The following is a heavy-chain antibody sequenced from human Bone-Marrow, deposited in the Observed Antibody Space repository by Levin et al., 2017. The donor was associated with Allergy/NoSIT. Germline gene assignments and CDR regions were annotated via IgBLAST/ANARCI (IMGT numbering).Heavy chain of an antibody. J-gene: IGHJ4*02. CDR2: ISGSGGST. CDR1: GFTFSSYA. CDR3: AKEYCSSTSCYTGEYYFDY. Sequence: PGGSLRLSCAASGFTFSSYAMSWVRQAPGKGLEWVSAISGSGGSTYYADSVKGRFTISRDNSKNTLYLQMNSLRAEDTAVYYCAKEYCSSTSCYTGEYYFDYWGQGTLVTVSS. D-gene: IGHD2-2*01. V-gene: IGHV3-23*01.